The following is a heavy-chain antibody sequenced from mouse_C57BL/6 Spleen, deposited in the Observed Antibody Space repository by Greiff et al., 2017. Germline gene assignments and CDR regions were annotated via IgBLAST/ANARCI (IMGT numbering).Heavy chain of an antibody. CDR1: GYAFSSYW. Sequence: VQLQQSGAELVKPGASVKISCKASGYAFSSYWMNWVKQRPGKGLEWIGQIYPGDGDTNYNGKFKGKATLTADKSSSTAYMQLSSLTSEDSAVDFCARSGLLLRNFDYWGQGTTLTVSS. V-gene: IGHV1-80*01. J-gene: IGHJ2*01. CDR2: IYPGDGDT. CDR3: ARSGLLLRNFDY. D-gene: IGHD1-1*01.